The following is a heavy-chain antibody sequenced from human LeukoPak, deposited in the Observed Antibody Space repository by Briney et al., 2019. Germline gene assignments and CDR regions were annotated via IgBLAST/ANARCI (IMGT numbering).Heavy chain of an antibody. CDR1: GFTFRNYA. V-gene: IGHV3-23*01. Sequence: GGSLRLACAASGFTFRNYAMSGVRQAPGKGLEWVSFISGSGGSTYYADSVKGRFTISRDNAKNTLYLQMNSLGAEDTAVYYCARRINYYDSSGYYYVRYFDSWGQGTLVAVSS. D-gene: IGHD3-22*01. CDR3: ARRINYYDSSGYYYVRYFDS. J-gene: IGHJ4*02. CDR2: ISGSGGST.